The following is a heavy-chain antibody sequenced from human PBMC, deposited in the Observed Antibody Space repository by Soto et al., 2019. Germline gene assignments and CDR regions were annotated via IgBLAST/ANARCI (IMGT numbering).Heavy chain of an antibody. CDR1: GFTFSKAW. D-gene: IGHD1-26*01. CDR3: TTGASGNYGVDP. CDR2: IKSKADGETT. J-gene: IGHJ5*02. Sequence: EVQLVESGGGLVKPGGSLRLSCAASGFTFSKAWMSWVRQAPGKGLKWVGRIKSKADGETTDYAAPVKGRFAISRDDSKNTLYLQLNSLQTEDTAVYYCTTGASGNYGVDPWGQGTLVTVSS. V-gene: IGHV3-15*01.